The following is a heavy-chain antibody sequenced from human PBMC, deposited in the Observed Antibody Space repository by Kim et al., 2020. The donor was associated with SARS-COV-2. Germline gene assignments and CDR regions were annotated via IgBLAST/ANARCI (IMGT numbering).Heavy chain of an antibody. D-gene: IGHD3-22*01. V-gene: IGHV4-39*01. J-gene: IGHJ3*02. CDR2: IYYSGST. CDR1: GGSISSSSYY. CDR3: ARRVGYYYDSSGYYSDAFDI. Sequence: SETLSLTCTVSGGSISSSSYYWGWIRQPPGKGLEWIGSIYYSGSTYYNPSLKSRVTISVDTSKNQFSLKLSSVTAADTAVYYCARRVGYYYDSSGYYSDAFDIWGQGTMVTVSS.